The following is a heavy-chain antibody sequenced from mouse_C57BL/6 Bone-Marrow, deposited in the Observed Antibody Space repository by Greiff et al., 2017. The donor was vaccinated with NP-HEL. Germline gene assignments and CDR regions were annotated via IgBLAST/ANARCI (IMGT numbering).Heavy chain of an antibody. D-gene: IGHD2-2*01. CDR2: IHPSASDT. CDR3: AISKGSTMVTTEDFFAY. CDR1: GYTFTSYW. V-gene: IGHV1-74*01. J-gene: IGHJ3*01. Sequence: QVQLQQPGAELVKPGASVKVSCKASGYTFTSYWMHWVTQRPGQGLEWIGRIHPSASDTNYNQKFKGKATLTVDKSSSTAYMQLSSLTSEDSAVYYCAISKGSTMVTTEDFFAYWGQGTLVTVSA.